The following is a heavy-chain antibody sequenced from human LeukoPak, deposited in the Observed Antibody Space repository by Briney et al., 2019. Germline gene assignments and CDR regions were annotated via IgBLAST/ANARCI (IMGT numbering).Heavy chain of an antibody. J-gene: IGHJ6*03. CDR3: ASGSYGSGFYYFYYMDV. CDR2: ISASGTIT. CDR1: GFTFSSYE. V-gene: IGHV3-48*03. Sequence: GGSLRLSCAASGFTFSSYEMNWVRQAPGKGLEWISYISASGTITHYADSVEGRFTISRDNAENSVSLQMNSLRAEDTAVYYCASGSYGSGFYYFYYMDVWGKGTTVTVSS. D-gene: IGHD3-10*01.